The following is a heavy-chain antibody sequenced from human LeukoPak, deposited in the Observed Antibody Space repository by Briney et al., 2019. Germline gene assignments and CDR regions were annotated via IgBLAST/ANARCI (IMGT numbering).Heavy chain of an antibody. J-gene: IGHJ4*02. CDR3: ARSTRIQHLDY. V-gene: IGHV4-59*08. D-gene: IGHD5-18*01. CDR1: GGSISSYY. CDR2: IYYSGST. Sequence: SETLSLTCTVSGGSISSYYWSWIRQPPGKGLEWIGYIYYSGSTNYNPSLESRVTISVDTSKNQFSLKLSSVTAADTAMYYCARSTRIQHLDYWGQGTLVTVSS.